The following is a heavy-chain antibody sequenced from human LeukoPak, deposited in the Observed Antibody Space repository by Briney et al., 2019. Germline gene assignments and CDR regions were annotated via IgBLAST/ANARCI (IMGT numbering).Heavy chain of an antibody. CDR2: IYSGGST. CDR3: ARGHTAVTRHFDF. V-gene: IGHV3-53*01. D-gene: IGHD4-17*01. J-gene: IGHJ4*02. CDR1: GFTVSSNY. Sequence: GGSLRLSCAASGFTVSSNYMSWVRQAPGKGPEWVSVIYSGGSTYYADSVKGRFTISRDNSKNTLYLQMNSLRAEDTAVYYCARGHTAVTRHFDFWGQGTLVTVSS.